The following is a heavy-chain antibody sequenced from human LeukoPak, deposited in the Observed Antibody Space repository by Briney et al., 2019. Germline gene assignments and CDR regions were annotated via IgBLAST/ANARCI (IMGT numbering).Heavy chain of an antibody. CDR1: GFTFSSYS. J-gene: IGHJ4*02. D-gene: IGHD3-22*01. Sequence: GGSLRLSCAASGFTFSSYSMNWVRQAPGKGLEWVSSISSSSSYIYYADSVKGRFTISRDNAKNSLYLQMNSLRAEDTAVYYCASPTGYYDSSGYSKGGYWGQGTLVTVSS. CDR2: ISSSSSYI. V-gene: IGHV3-21*01. CDR3: ASPTGYYDSSGYSKGGY.